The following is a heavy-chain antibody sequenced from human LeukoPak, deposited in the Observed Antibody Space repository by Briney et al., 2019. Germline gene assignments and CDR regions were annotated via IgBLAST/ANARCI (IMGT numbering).Heavy chain of an antibody. V-gene: IGHV4-39*01. CDR1: GGSISSSSYY. CDR3: ASPRDFWSGPYYFDY. J-gene: IGHJ4*02. CDR2: IYYSGST. Sequence: SETLSLTCTVSGGSISSSSYYWGWIRQPPGKGLEWIGSIYYSGSTYYNPSLKSRVTISVDTSKNQFSLKLSSVTAADTAVYYCASPRDFWSGPYYFDYWGQGTLVTVSS. D-gene: IGHD3-3*01.